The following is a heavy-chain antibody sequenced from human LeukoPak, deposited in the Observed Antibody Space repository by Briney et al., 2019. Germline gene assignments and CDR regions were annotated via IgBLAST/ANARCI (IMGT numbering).Heavy chain of an antibody. J-gene: IGHJ4*02. D-gene: IGHD1-26*01. CDR1: GSNFSNNN. Sequence: SGGSLRFSGGGLGSNFSNNNLSWIRQVQGKGLGGVSYISSRCGTNYYADSVKGRLTISRDNAKNSLYLQMNSLRAEDTAVYYCARDRQPGRYLGFDNWGQGTLVTVSS. CDR2: ISSRCGTN. V-gene: IGHV3-11*01. CDR3: ARDRQPGRYLGFDN.